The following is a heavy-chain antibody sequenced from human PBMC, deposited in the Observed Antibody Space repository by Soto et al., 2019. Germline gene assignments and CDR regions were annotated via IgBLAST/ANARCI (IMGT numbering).Heavy chain of an antibody. J-gene: IGHJ5*02. CDR2: IYSSRNT. V-gene: IGHV4-39*01. D-gene: IGHD3-16*01. Sequence: SETLSLTCAVSGGSISTSPFYWGWFRQPPGKGLEWIGTIYSSRNTYYNPSLKSRVTISVDTSKNQFSLKLNSVTAADTAVYYCASGGVPNVGWFDPWGQGILVTVSS. CDR1: GGSISTSPFY. CDR3: ASGGVPNVGWFDP.